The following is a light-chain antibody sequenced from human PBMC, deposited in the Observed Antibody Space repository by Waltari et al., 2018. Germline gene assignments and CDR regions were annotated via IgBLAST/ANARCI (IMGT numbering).Light chain of an antibody. J-gene: IGKJ2*01. Sequence: EIVMTQSPESLAVSLGETATITCKSSQSILYTSNHKNYLAWYQQKPGQPPRLLIYWASSRDSGVPDRFSGSGSGTDFTLTISSLQAEDVAVYYCQQYFDNPRTFGQGTRLEIK. V-gene: IGKV4-1*01. CDR2: WAS. CDR3: QQYFDNPRT. CDR1: QSILYTSNHKNY.